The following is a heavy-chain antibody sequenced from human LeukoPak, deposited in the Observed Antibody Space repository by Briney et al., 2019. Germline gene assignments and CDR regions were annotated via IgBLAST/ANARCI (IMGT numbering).Heavy chain of an antibody. D-gene: IGHD5-18*01. Sequence: SETLSLTCAVYGGSFSGCYWSWIRQPPGKGLEWIGEINHSGSTNYNPSLKSRVTISVDTSKNQFSLKLSSVTAADTAVYYCASDTAMVQAHDAFDIWGQGTMVTVSS. J-gene: IGHJ3*02. CDR1: GGSFSGCY. V-gene: IGHV4-34*01. CDR2: INHSGST. CDR3: ASDTAMVQAHDAFDI.